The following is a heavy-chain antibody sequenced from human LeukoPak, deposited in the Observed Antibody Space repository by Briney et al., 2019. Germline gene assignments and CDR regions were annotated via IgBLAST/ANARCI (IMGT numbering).Heavy chain of an antibody. CDR3: ARHFSLWRDGSYYYYGMDV. J-gene: IGHJ6*02. D-gene: IGHD1-26*01. Sequence: SETLSLTCTVSGGSISSGGYYWSWIRQPPGKGLEWIGEINHSGSTNYNPSLKSRVTISVDTSKNQFSLKLSSVTAADTAVYYCARHFSLWRDGSYYYYGMDVWGQGTTVTVSS. CDR2: INHSGST. V-gene: IGHV4-39*01. CDR1: GGSISSGGYY.